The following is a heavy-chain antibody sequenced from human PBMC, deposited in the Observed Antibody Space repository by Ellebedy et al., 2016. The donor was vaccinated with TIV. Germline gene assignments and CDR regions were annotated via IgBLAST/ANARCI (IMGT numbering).Heavy chain of an antibody. CDR1: GVIFTSYD. D-gene: IGHD1/OR15-1a*01. CDR2: ISYDGSTI. Sequence: GESLKISCVASGVIFTSYDIHWLRQAPGKGLDWVAVISYDGSTIHYGDSVRGRFTISRDNSKNTVHVQMSSLRVEDTAVYYCARENWYNDYWGQGTLVTVSS. CDR3: ARENWYNDY. J-gene: IGHJ4*02. V-gene: IGHV3-30*03.